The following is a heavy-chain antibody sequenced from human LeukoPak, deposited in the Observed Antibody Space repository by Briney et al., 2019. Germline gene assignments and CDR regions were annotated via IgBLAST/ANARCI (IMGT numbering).Heavy chain of an antibody. Sequence: SETLSLTCTVSGGSISSGGYYWSWIRQHPGKGLEWIGYIYNSGSTYYNPSLKSRVTISVDTSKNQFSLKLSSVIAADTAVYYCARESTSRVNWFDPWGQGTLVTVSS. V-gene: IGHV4-31*03. J-gene: IGHJ5*02. CDR2: IYNSGST. CDR3: ARESTSRVNWFDP. CDR1: GGSISSGGYY.